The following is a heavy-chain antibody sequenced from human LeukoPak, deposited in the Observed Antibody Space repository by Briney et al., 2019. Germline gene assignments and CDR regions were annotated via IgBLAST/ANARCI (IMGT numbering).Heavy chain of an antibody. CDR3: ARSADQNWFDP. V-gene: IGHV4-59*01. J-gene: IGHJ5*02. Sequence: SETLSLTCTVSGGSISSYYWSWIRQPPEKGLEWIGYIYYSGSTNYNPSLKSRVTISVDTSKNQFSLKLSSVTAADTAVYYCARSADQNWFDPWGQGTLVTVSS. CDR1: GGSISSYY. CDR2: IYYSGST.